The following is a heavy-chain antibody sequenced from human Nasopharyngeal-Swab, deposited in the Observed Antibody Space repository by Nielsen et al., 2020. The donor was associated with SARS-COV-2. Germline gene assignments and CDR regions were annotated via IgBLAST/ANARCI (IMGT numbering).Heavy chain of an antibody. Sequence: ASVKVSCKASGYTFTSYYMHWVRQAPGQGLEWMGIINPSGGSTSYAQKFQGRVTMTRDTSTSTVYMELSSLRSEDTAVYYCARAFSSWYVMQASDHFDYWGQGTLVTVSS. CDR2: INPSGGST. J-gene: IGHJ4*02. D-gene: IGHD6-13*01. CDR3: ARAFSSWYVMQASDHFDY. CDR1: GYTFTSYY. V-gene: IGHV1-46*01.